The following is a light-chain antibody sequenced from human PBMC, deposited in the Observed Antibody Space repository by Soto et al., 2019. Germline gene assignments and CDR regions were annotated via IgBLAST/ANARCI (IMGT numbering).Light chain of an antibody. CDR2: EVS. CDR3: SSYTSTSALV. V-gene: IGLV2-14*01. Sequence: SVLTQPASVSGSPGQSITISCTGTSSDVGGYNYVSWYQQHPGKAPKLIIFEVSDRPSGISNRFAGSKSGNMASLTISGLQSEDEADYFCSSYTSTSALVFGGGTKVTVL. CDR1: SSDVGGYNY. J-gene: IGLJ2*01.